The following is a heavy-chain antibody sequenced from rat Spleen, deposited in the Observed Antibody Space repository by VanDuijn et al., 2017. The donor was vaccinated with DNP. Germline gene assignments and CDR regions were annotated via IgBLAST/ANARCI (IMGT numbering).Heavy chain of an antibody. J-gene: IGHJ4*01. V-gene: IGHV5-7*01. CDR2: ISYNGGTP. CDR3: ARHRTIMPYYYVMDA. Sequence: EVQLVESGGGLVQPGRSLKLSCAVSRITFSDHNMAWVRQAPAKGLEWVATISYNGGTPYYRDSVKGRFTISRDNAQSTLYLQMDSLRSEDTATYYCARHRTIMPYYYVMDAWGQGASVTVSS. D-gene: IGHD1-12*01. CDR1: RITFSDHN.